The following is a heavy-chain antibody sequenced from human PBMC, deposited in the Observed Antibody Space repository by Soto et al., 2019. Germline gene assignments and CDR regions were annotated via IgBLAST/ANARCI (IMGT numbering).Heavy chain of an antibody. J-gene: IGHJ6*02. CDR1: GGSISSYY. D-gene: IGHD3-3*01. CDR2: IYYSGST. V-gene: IGHV4-59*01. CDR3: ARDTYDFHYYGMDV. Sequence: SETLSLTCTVSGGSISSYYWSWIRQPPGKGLEWIGYIYYSGSTNYNPSLKSRVTISVDTSKNQFSLKLSSVTAADTAVYYCARDTYDFHYYGMDVWGQGTTVTVSS.